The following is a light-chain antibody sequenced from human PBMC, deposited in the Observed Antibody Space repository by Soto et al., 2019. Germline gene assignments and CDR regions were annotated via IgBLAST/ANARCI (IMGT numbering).Light chain of an antibody. J-gene: IGLJ1*01. V-gene: IGLV2-11*01. CDR1: SSDVGGNKF. CDR2: EVS. CDR3: CSYAGFYTSV. Sequence: QSALTQPRSVSGSPGQSVTISCTGTSSDVGGNKFVSWYQQHPGKAPKFMIYEVSKRPSGVPDRFSGSKSGNTAFLTISGLLAEDEADYYCCSYAGFYTSVFGTGTKVTVL.